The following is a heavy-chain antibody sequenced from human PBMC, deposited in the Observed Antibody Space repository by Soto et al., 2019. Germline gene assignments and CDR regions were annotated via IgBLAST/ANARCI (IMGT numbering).Heavy chain of an antibody. J-gene: IGHJ4*02. CDR1: GGSMTPYK. CDR2: TYTSGRI. CDR3: AREWSAFEY. V-gene: IGHV4-59*01. D-gene: IGHD2-15*01. Sequence: QVQLQASGPGLVNPSETLSLKCTVSGGSMTPYKWSWIRQSPGKGLEWIGYTYTSGRINYHPSLEGPVTISVASSTNQFALKLNFLTAAATAVDYCAREWSAFEYWGQGILVTV.